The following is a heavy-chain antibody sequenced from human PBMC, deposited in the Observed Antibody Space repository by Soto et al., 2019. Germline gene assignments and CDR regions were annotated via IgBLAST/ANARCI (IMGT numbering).Heavy chain of an antibody. CDR3: AKALRDTAMDTYYYYYGVEV. V-gene: IGHV3-23*01. D-gene: IGHD5-18*01. CDR1: GFTFSSYA. J-gene: IGHJ6*02. CDR2: ISGSGGST. Sequence: SLRLSCAASGFTFSSYAMSWVRQAPGKGLEWVSAISGSGGSTYYADSVKGRFTISRDNSKNTLYLQMNSLRAEDTAVYYCAKALRDTAMDTYYYYYGVEVWGQGTTVTVPS.